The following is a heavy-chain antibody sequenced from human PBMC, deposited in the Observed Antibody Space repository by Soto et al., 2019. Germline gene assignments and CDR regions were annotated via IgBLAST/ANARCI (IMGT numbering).Heavy chain of an antibody. CDR1: GFTFSSYV. CDR2: INTNGGTR. V-gene: IGHV3-21*01. J-gene: IGHJ6*02. CDR3: ERSSTRGDV. Sequence: VGSLRLSCAASGFTFSSYVMNWVRQAPGKGLEWVSSINTNGGTRYYADSVRGRFTISRDNAQSSLYLHMNSLRADDTAVYYCERSSTRGDVWGQGTTVTVSS. D-gene: IGHD2-2*01.